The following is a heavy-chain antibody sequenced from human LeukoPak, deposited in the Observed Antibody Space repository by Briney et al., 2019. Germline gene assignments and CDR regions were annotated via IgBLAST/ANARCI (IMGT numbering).Heavy chain of an antibody. J-gene: IGHJ6*03. V-gene: IGHV5-51*01. Sequence: GESLKISCKGSGSRFTSYWIGWVRQMPGKGLEWMGIIYPGDSDTRYSPSFQGQVTISADKSISTAYLQWSSLKASDTAMYYCARLGLQRYYYYYYYMDVWGKGTTVTVSS. D-gene: IGHD5-18*01. CDR2: IYPGDSDT. CDR3: ARLGLQRYYYYYYYMDV. CDR1: GSRFTSYW.